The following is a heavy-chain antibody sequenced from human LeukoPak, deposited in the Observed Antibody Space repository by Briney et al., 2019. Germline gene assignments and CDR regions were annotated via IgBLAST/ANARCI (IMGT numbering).Heavy chain of an antibody. J-gene: IGHJ4*02. V-gene: IGHV2-70*11. D-gene: IGHD3-10*01. CDR1: GFSLSTSGMC. Sequence: SGPTLVKPTQTLTLTCTFSGFSLSTSGMCVSWIRQPPGKALEWLARIDWDDDKYYSTSLKTRLTISKDTSKNQVVLTMTNMDPVDTATYSCARIVDGSVPFYFDYWGQGTLVTVSS. CDR2: IDWDDDK. CDR3: ARIVDGSVPFYFDY.